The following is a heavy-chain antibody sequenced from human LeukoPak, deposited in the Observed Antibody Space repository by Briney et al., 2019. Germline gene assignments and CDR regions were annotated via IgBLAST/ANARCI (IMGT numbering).Heavy chain of an antibody. Sequence: SETLSLTCTVSGGSISDYYWSWIRQPPGKGPEWIGYIYNSGGTNYNPSLRSRVTISIDTSKTQFSLKVTSVTTADTAVYYCAKGRKDFDTNLGPFDSWGQGILVTVSS. CDR3: AKGRKDFDTNLGPFDS. D-gene: IGHD3-9*01. CDR1: GGSISDYY. J-gene: IGHJ4*02. CDR2: IYNSGGT. V-gene: IGHV4-59*01.